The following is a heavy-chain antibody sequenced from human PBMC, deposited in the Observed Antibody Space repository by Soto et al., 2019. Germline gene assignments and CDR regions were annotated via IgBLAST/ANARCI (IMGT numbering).Heavy chain of an antibody. V-gene: IGHV4-4*02. CDR2: IYHSGST. Sequence: SETLSLTCAVSGGSISSSNWWSWVRQPPGKGLEWIGEIYHSGSTNYNPSLKSRVTISVDKSKNQFSLKLSSVTAADTAVYYCARAYYDSSGYPNGPFDYWGQGTLVTVSS. CDR1: GGSISSSNW. D-gene: IGHD3-22*01. CDR3: ARAYYDSSGYPNGPFDY. J-gene: IGHJ4*02.